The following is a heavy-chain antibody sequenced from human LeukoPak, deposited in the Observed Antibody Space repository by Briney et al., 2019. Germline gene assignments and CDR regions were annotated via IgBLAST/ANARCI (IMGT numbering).Heavy chain of an antibody. CDR3: ARGGDGSGSYYFI. J-gene: IGHJ4*02. Sequence: ASVKVSCKASGYTFTGYYMYWVRPAPGQGLEWMGWINPNSGGTNFAQKFQRRVTLTRDTSISTAYMELNSLRSDDRAIYFCARGGDGSGSYYFIWGQGTLVSVSS. CDR2: INPNSGGT. CDR1: GYTFTGYY. V-gene: IGHV1-2*02. D-gene: IGHD3-10*01.